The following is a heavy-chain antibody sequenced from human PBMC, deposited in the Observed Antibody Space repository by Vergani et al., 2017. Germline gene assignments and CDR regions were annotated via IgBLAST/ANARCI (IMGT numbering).Heavy chain of an antibody. Sequence: EVQLLESGGSLKQPGGSVRLSCAASGFTFSTYAMHWVRQAPGKRLEWVSALTGGGGSTYYADSFKGRFIISRDNSRDTLYLQMNSLRPEDTATYYCVKDAVSYENFFDSWGQGTLVTVSS. CDR2: LTGGGGST. V-gene: IGHV3-23*01. CDR3: VKDAVSYENFFDS. J-gene: IGHJ4*02. D-gene: IGHD1-26*01. CDR1: GFTFSTYA.